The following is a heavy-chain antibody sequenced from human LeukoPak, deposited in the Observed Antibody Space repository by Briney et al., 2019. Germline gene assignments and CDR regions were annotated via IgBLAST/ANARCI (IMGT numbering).Heavy chain of an antibody. V-gene: IGHV4-59*12. CDR2: IYHSGST. Sequence: SETLSLTCTVSGGSISSYYWSWIRQPPGKGLEWIGYIYHSGSTYYNPSLKSRVTISVDRSKNQFSLKLSSVTAADTAVYYCARDSGYGSRENAFDIWGQGTMVTVSS. CDR3: ARDSGYGSRENAFDI. CDR1: GGSISSYY. D-gene: IGHD3-10*01. J-gene: IGHJ3*02.